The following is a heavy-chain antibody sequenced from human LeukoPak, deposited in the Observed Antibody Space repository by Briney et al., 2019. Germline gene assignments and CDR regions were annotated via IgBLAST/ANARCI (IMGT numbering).Heavy chain of an antibody. J-gene: IGHJ6*02. CDR3: ARGGYSTSYYYYGMDV. Sequence: ASVKVSCEASGYTFTSYYMHWVRQAPGQGLEWMGIINPSGGSTSYAQKFQGRVTMTRDTSTSTVYMELSSLRSEDTAVYYCARGGYSTSYYYYGMDVWGQGTTVTVSS. CDR2: INPSGGST. CDR1: GYTFTSYY. V-gene: IGHV1-46*01. D-gene: IGHD3-3*01.